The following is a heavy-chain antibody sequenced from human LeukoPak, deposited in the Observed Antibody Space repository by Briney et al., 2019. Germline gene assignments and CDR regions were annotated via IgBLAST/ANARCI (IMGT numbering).Heavy chain of an antibody. D-gene: IGHD6-19*01. CDR2: ISGGGGTT. CDR3: AKESRTIAVAGADY. Sequence: PGGSLRLSCAASGFTFSSYWMSWVRQAPGKGLEWVTAISGGGGTTYYADSVKGRFTISRDNSKNMLYLQMNSLRAEDTAVYYCAKESRTIAVAGADYWGQGTLVTVSS. V-gene: IGHV3-23*01. CDR1: GFTFSSYW. J-gene: IGHJ4*02.